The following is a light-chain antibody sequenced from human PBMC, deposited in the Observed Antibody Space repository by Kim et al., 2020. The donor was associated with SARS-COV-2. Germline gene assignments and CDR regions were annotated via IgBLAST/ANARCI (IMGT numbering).Light chain of an antibody. Sequence: SPGEGANPSCRDSQSVSSYLAWYQQEPGQAPRLLNYDASNRATGIPARFSGSGSGTDFTLTISSLEPEDFAFYYCQQRSNWPPITFGQGTRLEIK. CDR1: QSVSSY. CDR2: DAS. J-gene: IGKJ5*01. CDR3: QQRSNWPPIT. V-gene: IGKV3-11*01.